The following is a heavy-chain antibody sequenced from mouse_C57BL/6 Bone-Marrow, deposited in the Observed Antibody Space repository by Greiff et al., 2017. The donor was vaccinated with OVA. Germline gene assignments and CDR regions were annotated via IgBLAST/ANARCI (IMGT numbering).Heavy chain of an antibody. CDR2: IRNKGNGYTT. CDR1: GFTFTDYY. J-gene: IGHJ3*01. Sequence: EVQGVESGGGLVQPGGSLSLSCAASGFTFTDYYMSWVRQPPGKALEWLGFIRNKGNGYTTEYSASVKGRFTISRDNSQSILYLQMNALRAEDSATYYCASGTGTGFAYWGQGTLVTVSA. D-gene: IGHD4-1*01. CDR3: ASGTGTGFAY. V-gene: IGHV7-3*01.